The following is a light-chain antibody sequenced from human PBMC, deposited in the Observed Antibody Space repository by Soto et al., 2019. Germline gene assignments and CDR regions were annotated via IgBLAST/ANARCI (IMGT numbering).Light chain of an antibody. Sequence: QSALTQPRSVSGSPGQSVTISCTGTSSDVGGYNYVSWYQQHPGKAPKLMIYDVSKRPSGVPDRFSGSKSGNTASLTISGLQAEDEADYYFCSYAGSSSVVFGGGTKLTVL. J-gene: IGLJ2*01. CDR2: DVS. V-gene: IGLV2-11*01. CDR3: CSYAGSSSVV. CDR1: SSDVGGYNY.